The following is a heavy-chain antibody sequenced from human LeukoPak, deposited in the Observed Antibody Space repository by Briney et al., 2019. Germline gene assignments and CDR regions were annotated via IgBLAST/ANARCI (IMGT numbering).Heavy chain of an antibody. J-gene: IGHJ3*02. D-gene: IGHD6-25*01. CDR2: INAGNGNT. Sequence: ASVKVSCKASGYTFTSYAMHWVRQAPGQRLEWMGWINAGNGNTKYSQKFQGRVTITEDTSTDTAYMKLSSLRSEDTAVYYCTTGGYPNAFDIWGQGTMVTVSS. CDR1: GYTFTSYA. V-gene: IGHV1-3*01. CDR3: TTGGYPNAFDI.